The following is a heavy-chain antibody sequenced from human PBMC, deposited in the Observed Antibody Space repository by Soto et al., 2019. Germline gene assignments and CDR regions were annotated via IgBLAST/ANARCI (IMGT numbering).Heavy chain of an antibody. D-gene: IGHD6-19*01. Sequence: PGGSLRLSCAASGFTFSSYAMSWVRQAPGKGLEWVSAISGSGGSTYYADSVKGRFTISRDNSKNTLYLQMNSLRAEDTAVYYCAKDEIPSGWSQYYFDYWGQGTLVTVSS. V-gene: IGHV3-23*01. CDR2: ISGSGGST. J-gene: IGHJ4*02. CDR3: AKDEIPSGWSQYYFDY. CDR1: GFTFSSYA.